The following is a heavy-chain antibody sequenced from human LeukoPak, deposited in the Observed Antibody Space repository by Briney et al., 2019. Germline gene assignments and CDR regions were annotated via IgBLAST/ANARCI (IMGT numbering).Heavy chain of an antibody. Sequence: GESLKISCKGSGYSFTSYWIGWVRQMPRKGLEWMGIIYPGDSDTRYSPSFQGQVTISADKSISTAYLQWSSLKASDTAMYYCVRTGYSSSWDNWFDPWGQGTLVTVSS. D-gene: IGHD6-13*01. J-gene: IGHJ5*02. CDR3: VRTGYSSSWDNWFDP. CDR2: IYPGDSDT. V-gene: IGHV5-51*01. CDR1: GYSFTSYW.